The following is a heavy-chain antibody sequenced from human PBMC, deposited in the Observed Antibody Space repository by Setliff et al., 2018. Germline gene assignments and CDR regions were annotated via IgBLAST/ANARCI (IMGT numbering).Heavy chain of an antibody. V-gene: IGHV4-59*08. CDR3: VRALLWSGEGRFDP. D-gene: IGHD2-8*02. Sequence: SETLSLTCTVSGGSIRDYYWNWIRQSPGKGLEWIGYIYYRGTTNYNASLYSRLIISVDTSKNQFSLKLTSVTAADTAVYYCVRALLWSGEGRFDPWGQGTRVTVSS. J-gene: IGHJ5*02. CDR1: GGSIRDYY. CDR2: IYYRGTT.